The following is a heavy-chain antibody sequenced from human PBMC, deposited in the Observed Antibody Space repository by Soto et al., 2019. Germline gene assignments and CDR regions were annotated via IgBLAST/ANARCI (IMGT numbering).Heavy chain of an antibody. CDR2: INPGGGST. Sequence: QVRLVQSGAEVKKPGASVKLSCKTSGYTFTTYYLHWVRQAPGQGLEWMGLINPGGGSTAYAERFQGRLTMTRDTSTSTVYMEVNNLRSEDTAVYYCARDGYDSENFSLGMDVWGQGTTVIVSS. CDR3: ARDGYDSENFSLGMDV. D-gene: IGHD3-10*01. V-gene: IGHV1-46*01. J-gene: IGHJ6*02. CDR1: GYTFTTYY.